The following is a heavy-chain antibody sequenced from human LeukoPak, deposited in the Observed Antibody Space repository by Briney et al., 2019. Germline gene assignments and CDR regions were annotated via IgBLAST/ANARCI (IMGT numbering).Heavy chain of an antibody. Sequence: SETLSLTCTVSGGSISSGSYYWSWIRQPAGKGLEWIGRIYTSGSTNYNPSLKSRVTISVDTSKNQFSLKLSSVTAADTAVYYCARHNIAAALPAQHWGQGTLVTVSS. D-gene: IGHD6-13*01. V-gene: IGHV4-61*02. CDR3: ARHNIAAALPAQH. CDR1: GGSISSGSYY. J-gene: IGHJ1*01. CDR2: IYTSGST.